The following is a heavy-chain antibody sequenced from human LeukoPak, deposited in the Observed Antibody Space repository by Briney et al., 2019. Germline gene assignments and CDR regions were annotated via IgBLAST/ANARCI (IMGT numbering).Heavy chain of an antibody. CDR3: ARITFDYDGDH. V-gene: IGHV3-7*01. Sequence: GGSLRLSCAASGFTFSSYWMSWVRQAPGKGLEWVANIKQDGSEKFYVDSMEGRVTISRDNAKNSLYLQMNSLRTEDTAMYYCARITFDYDGDHWGQGTLVTVSS. CDR2: IKQDGSEK. D-gene: IGHD4-17*01. J-gene: IGHJ4*02. CDR1: GFTFSSYW.